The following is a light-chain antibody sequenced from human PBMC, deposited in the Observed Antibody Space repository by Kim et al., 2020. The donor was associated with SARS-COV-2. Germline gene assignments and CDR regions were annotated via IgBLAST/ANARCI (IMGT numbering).Light chain of an antibody. CDR2: SAS. V-gene: IGKV3-15*01. CDR3: QQYNNWPPVT. CDR1: QTIRSN. Sequence: SPGEGATLSCRASQTIRSNLAWYQQKPGQAPRLLIYSASTRATVVPARFSGGGSGTEFTLTISSLQAEDSAVYYCQQYNNWPPVTFGGGTKVDIK. J-gene: IGKJ4*01.